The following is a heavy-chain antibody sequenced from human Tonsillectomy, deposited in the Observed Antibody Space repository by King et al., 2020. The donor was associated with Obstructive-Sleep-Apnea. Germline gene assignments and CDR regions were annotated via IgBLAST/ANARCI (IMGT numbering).Heavy chain of an antibody. V-gene: IGHV3-30-3*01. Sequence: VQLVESGGGVVQPGRSLRLSCAASGFTFSNYTMHWVRQAPCKGLEWVAVISYDGNNKYYADSVKDRFTISRDNSKNTLYLQMNSLRAEDTAVYYCARVPYYYDSSGYDYWGQGTLVTVSS. CDR1: GFTFSNYT. J-gene: IGHJ4*02. CDR3: ARVPYYYDSSGYDY. CDR2: ISYDGNNK. D-gene: IGHD3-22*01.